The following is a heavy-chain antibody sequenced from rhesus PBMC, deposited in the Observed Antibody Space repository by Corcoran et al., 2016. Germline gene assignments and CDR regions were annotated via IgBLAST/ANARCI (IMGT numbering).Heavy chain of an antibody. J-gene: IGHJ5-2*02. CDR2: VDPLYGEI. CDR3: ARVSTFGGSLDV. V-gene: IGHV1-156*01. D-gene: IGHD2-15*01. Sequence: EVQLGQSGAEVMKTGASVKVACKVAGYTFTELSMHWVRHAAGKGLGWGGGVDPLYGEILHAEKFQGRVTLTEDTSTDTAYMELSSLISEDTAVYYCARVSTFGGSLDVWGRGVLVTVSS. CDR1: GYTFTELS.